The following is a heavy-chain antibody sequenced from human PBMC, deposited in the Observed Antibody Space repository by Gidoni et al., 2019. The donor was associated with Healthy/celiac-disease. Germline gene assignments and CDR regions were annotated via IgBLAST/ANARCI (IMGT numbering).Heavy chain of an antibody. CDR2: MNPNSGNT. J-gene: IGHJ2*01. D-gene: IGHD3-22*01. CDR3: ARGNRYYYDSSGRSRYFDL. V-gene: IGHV1-8*01. Sequence: WVRQATGQGLEWMGWMNPNSGNTGYAQKFQGRVTMTRNTSISTAYMELSSLRSEDTAVYYSARGNRYYYDSSGRSRYFDLWGRGTLVTVSS.